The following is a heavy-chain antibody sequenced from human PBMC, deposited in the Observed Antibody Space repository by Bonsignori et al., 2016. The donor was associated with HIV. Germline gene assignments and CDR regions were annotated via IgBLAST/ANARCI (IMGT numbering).Heavy chain of an antibody. D-gene: IGHD1-26*01. Sequence: SETLSLTCAVYGGSFSGYYWSWIRQPPGKGLEWIGEINHSGSTNYNPSLKSRVTISVDTSKNQFSLKLSSVTAADTAVYYCARERGIVGATSFDYWGQGTLVTVSS. CDR1: GGSFSGYY. CDR3: ARERGIVGATSFDY. CDR2: INHSGST. V-gene: IGHV4-34*01. J-gene: IGHJ4*02.